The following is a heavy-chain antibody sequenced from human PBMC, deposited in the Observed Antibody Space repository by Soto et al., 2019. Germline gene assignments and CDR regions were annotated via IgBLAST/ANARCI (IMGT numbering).Heavy chain of an antibody. D-gene: IGHD6-19*01. CDR2: IYYSGST. V-gene: IGHV4-39*01. Sequence: SETLSLTCTVSGGSISSSSYYWGCIRQPPGKGLEWIGSIYYSGSTYYNPSLKSRVTISVDTSKNQFSLKLSSVTAADTAVYYCARHYSSGWYRDWFDPWGQGTLVTVSS. CDR3: ARHYSSGWYRDWFDP. J-gene: IGHJ5*02. CDR1: GGSISSSSYY.